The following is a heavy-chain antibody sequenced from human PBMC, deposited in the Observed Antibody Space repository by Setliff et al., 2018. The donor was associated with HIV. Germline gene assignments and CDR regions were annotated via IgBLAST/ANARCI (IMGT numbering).Heavy chain of an antibody. CDR2: IKQDGSDK. J-gene: IGHJ4*01. V-gene: IGHV3-7*03. CDR1: GFTFSTYW. Sequence: HPGGSLRLSCVASGFTFSTYWMSWVRQAPGKGLEFVANIKQDGSDKFYVDSVKGRFAISRDNAKNSLNLEMNSLRAEDTAIYYCASSRPPDDSSGYLDHWGQGTLVTVSS. D-gene: IGHD3-22*01. CDR3: ASSRPPDDSSGYLDH.